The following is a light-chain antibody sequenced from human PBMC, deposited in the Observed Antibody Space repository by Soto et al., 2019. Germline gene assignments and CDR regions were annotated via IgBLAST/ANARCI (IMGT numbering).Light chain of an antibody. Sequence: QTVVTQEPSLSVSPGGTVTLTCGLRSGSVSTNYYPSWYQQTPGQAPRTLIYNTNTRSSGVPDRFSGSILGNKAALTITGAQADDVSDYYCALYMGSGISVFGGGTKVTVL. CDR1: SGSVSTNYY. V-gene: IGLV8-61*01. CDR3: ALYMGSGISV. CDR2: NTN. J-gene: IGLJ3*02.